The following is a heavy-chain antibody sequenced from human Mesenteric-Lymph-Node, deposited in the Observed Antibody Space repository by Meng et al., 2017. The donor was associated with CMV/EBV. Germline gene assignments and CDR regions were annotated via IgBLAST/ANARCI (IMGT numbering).Heavy chain of an antibody. J-gene: IGHJ6*02. CDR1: GFTFSNYA. D-gene: IGHD1-26*01. Sequence: GESLKISCAASGFTFSNYAMSWVRQAPGKGLEWVSDISGRGRTTNYVDSVRGRFTISRDNSKNTLYLQMNSLRAEDTAVYYCARYSGSRYGMDVWGQGTTVTVSS. CDR3: ARYSGSRYGMDV. V-gene: IGHV3-23*01. CDR2: ISGRGRTT.